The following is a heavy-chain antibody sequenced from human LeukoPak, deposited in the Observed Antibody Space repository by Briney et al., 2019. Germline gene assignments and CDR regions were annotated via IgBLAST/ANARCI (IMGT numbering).Heavy chain of an antibody. CDR3: ARDRSVLRGVISDY. D-gene: IGHD3-10*01. V-gene: IGHV3-21*01. Sequence: GGSLRLSCSASGFTFTIHTMIWVRQAPGKGLEAGAPISNNEDYIYYADSVKGRFPVSRDNAKTSLYLQTNSLRVEETAVYYCARDRSVLRGVISDYWGQGPLVTVSS. CDR1: GFTFTIHT. J-gene: IGHJ4*02. CDR2: ISNNEDYI.